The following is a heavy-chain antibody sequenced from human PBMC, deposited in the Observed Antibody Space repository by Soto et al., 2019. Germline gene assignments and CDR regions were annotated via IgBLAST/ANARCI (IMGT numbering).Heavy chain of an antibody. CDR1: GGSISSGGYS. Sequence: QLQLHESGSGLVKPSQTLSLTCAVSGGSISSGGYSWSWIRQPPGKGLEWIGYIYHSGSTYYNPALKSRVTISVDRSKNQFSLKLSSVTAADTAVYYCARVPGPWGQGTLVTVSS. J-gene: IGHJ5*02. CDR3: ARVPGP. CDR2: IYHSGST. D-gene: IGHD3-10*01. V-gene: IGHV4-30-2*01.